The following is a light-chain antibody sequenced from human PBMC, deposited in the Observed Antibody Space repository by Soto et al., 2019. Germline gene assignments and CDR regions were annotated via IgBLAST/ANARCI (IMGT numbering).Light chain of an antibody. V-gene: IGLV3-21*02. CDR2: DGG. Sequence: SYELTQPPSVSVAPGQTARITCGENNIGSDSVYWYQQKPGQAPVVVVYDGGDRPSGISERFSGSNSGNTATLTISGVESGDEADYYCQVWDSSSDHYYLFGPGTKLTVL. J-gene: IGLJ1*01. CDR1: NIGSDS. CDR3: QVWDSSSDHYYL.